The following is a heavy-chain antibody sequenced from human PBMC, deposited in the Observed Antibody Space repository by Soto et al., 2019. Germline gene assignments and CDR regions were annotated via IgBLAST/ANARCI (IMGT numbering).Heavy chain of an antibody. CDR1: GFSLSTSGVG. Sequence: QITLKESGPTLVKPTQTLTLTCTFSGFSLSTSGVGVGWIRQPPGKALEWLAMIYWDDDKRYSPSLKSRLTITKDTSKNQVVLTMTNMDPVDTATCYCAHRESTVTTYYFDYWGQGTLVTVSS. CDR2: IYWDDDK. CDR3: AHRESTVTTYYFDY. J-gene: IGHJ4*02. D-gene: IGHD4-17*01. V-gene: IGHV2-5*02.